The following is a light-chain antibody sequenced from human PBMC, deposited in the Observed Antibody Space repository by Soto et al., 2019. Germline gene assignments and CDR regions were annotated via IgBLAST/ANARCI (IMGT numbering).Light chain of an antibody. J-gene: IGLJ1*01. V-gene: IGLV2-8*01. CDR1: SSDVGGYNY. CDR3: SLYTSSSTQV. CDR2: EVN. Sequence: QSALTQPPSASGSPGQSVAISCTGTSSDVGGYNYVPWYQQHPGKAPKLMIYEVNKRPSGVPDRFSGSKSGNTASLTISGLQAEDEADYYCSLYTSSSTQVFGTGTKVTVL.